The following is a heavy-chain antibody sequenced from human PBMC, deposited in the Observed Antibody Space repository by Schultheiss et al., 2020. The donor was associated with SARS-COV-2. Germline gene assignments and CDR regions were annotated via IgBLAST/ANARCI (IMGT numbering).Heavy chain of an antibody. CDR1: GGSISSFY. J-gene: IGHJ5*02. CDR2: FHSSGTT. D-gene: IGHD3-22*01. CDR3: VRDDGGYFRTSWFDP. Sequence: SETLSLTCTVSGGSISSFYWSWIRQPAGKGLEWIGRFHSSGTTNYNPSLKSRVTMSADTSKNQFSLKLSSVTAADTAVYYCVRDDGGYFRTSWFDPWGQGTRVTGSS. V-gene: IGHV4-4*07.